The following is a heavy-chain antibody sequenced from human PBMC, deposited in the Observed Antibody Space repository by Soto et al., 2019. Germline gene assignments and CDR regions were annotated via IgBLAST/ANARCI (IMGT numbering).Heavy chain of an antibody. CDR2: IYPGDSNT. CDR3: ARHAYDFWSGHPNPRYYYGMDV. Sequence: GESLKISCKGSGYSFNSYWIGWVRQMPGKGLEWMGIIYPGDSNTRYSPSLQGQVTISVDKSISTAYLQWSSLKATDTAMYYCARHAYDFWSGHPNPRYYYGMDVWGQGTTVTVSS. CDR1: GYSFNSYW. V-gene: IGHV5-51*01. J-gene: IGHJ6*02. D-gene: IGHD3-3*01.